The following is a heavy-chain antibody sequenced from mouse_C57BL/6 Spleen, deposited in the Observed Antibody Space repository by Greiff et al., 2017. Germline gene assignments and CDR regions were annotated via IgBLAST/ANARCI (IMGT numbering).Heavy chain of an antibody. V-gene: IGHV1-82*01. D-gene: IGHD1-1*01. CDR3: ARSTTVVPYYAMDY. CDR2: IYPGDGDT. Sequence: QVQLQQSGPELVKPGASVKISCKASGYAFSSSWMNWVKQRPGKGLEWIGRIYPGDGDTNYNGKFKGKATLTADKSSRTAYMQLSSLTSEDAAVYVCARSTTVVPYYAMDYWGQGTSVTVSS. CDR1: GYAFSSSW. J-gene: IGHJ4*01.